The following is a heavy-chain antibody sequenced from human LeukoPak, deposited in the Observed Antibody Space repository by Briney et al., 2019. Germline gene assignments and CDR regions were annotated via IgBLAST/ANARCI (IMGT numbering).Heavy chain of an antibody. J-gene: IGHJ5*02. V-gene: IGHV4-39*01. D-gene: IGHD6-13*01. Sequence: PSETLSLTCTVSGGSISSSNHYWGWIRQPPGKGPEWIGSIYYSGSTYYNPSLKSRVIVSVDTSRNQFSLKLNTVTAADTAVYYCARAGYSSSINWFDPWGQGTLVTVSS. CDR3: ARAGYSSSINWFDP. CDR1: GGSISSSNHY. CDR2: IYYSGST.